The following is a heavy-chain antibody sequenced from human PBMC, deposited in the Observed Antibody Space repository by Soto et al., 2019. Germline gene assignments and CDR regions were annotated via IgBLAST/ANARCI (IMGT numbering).Heavy chain of an antibody. CDR3: LTKKDVLTGYLGY. CDR2: ISQSGNVI. CDR1: GFRFRDFQ. D-gene: IGHD3-9*01. Sequence: GGSLRLSSAAFGFRFRDFQMSWIRQAPGKGLEWISYISQSGNVIYYADSVKGRFTISRDDAKKSLYLEMNSLRAEDTAIYYCLTKKDVLTGYLGYWGQGSQVTVSS. J-gene: IGHJ4*02. V-gene: IGHV3-11*01.